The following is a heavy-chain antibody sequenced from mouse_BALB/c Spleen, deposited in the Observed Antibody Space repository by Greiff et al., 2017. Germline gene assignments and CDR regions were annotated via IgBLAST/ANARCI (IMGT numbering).Heavy chain of an antibody. Sequence: EVKLVESGGGLVKPGGSLKLSCAASGFTFSSYTMSWVRQTPEKRLEWVATISSGGSYTYYPDSVKGRFTISRDNAKNTLYLQMSSLKSEDTAMYYCTRDRSTGAMDYWGQGTSVTVSS. CDR3: TRDRSTGAMDY. D-gene: IGHD1-1*01. CDR2: ISSGGSYT. CDR1: GFTFSSYT. J-gene: IGHJ4*01. V-gene: IGHV5-6-4*01.